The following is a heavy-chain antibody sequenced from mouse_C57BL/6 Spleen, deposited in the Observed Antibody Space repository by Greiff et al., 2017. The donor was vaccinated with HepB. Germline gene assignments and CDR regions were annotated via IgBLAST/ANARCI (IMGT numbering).Heavy chain of an antibody. CDR2: INYDGSST. CDR3: ARNQGDYYGSSHWYFDV. D-gene: IGHD1-1*01. Sequence: EVKVVESEGGLVQPGSSMKLSCTASGFTFSDYYMAWVRQVPEKGLEWVANINYDGSSTYYLDSLKSRFIISRDNAKNILYLQMSSLKSEDTATYYCARNQGDYYGSSHWYFDVWGTGTTVTVSS. J-gene: IGHJ1*03. V-gene: IGHV5-16*01. CDR1: GFTFSDYY.